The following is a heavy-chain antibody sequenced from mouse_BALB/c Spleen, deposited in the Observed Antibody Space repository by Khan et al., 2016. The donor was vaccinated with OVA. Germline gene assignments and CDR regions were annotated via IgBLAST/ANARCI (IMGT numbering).Heavy chain of an antibody. CDR2: IDPFSGGI. J-gene: IGHJ3*01. V-gene: IGHV1-31*01. CDR1: GYSFTSYY. CDR3: TRHGYVAWFTY. Sequence: VRLQQSGPELMKPGASVKISCKASGYSFTSYYIHWIMQSHGKSLEWIGYIDPFSGGITYNQKFKGKATLTVDKSSSTAYIYLSNLTSEDSAVYYCTRHGYVAWFTYWGQGTLVTVSA. D-gene: IGHD2-2*01.